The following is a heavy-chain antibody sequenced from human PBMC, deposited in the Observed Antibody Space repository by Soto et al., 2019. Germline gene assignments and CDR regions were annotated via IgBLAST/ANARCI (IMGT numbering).Heavy chain of an antibody. CDR3: ARGEYYDFWSGYYKGDAFDI. CDR2: INAGNGNT. J-gene: IGHJ3*02. CDR1: GYTFTSYA. V-gene: IGHV1-3*01. D-gene: IGHD3-3*01. Sequence: ASVMGSCTASGYTFTSYAMHWVREAPGERLEWMGWINAGNGNTKYSQKFQGRVTITRDTSASTAYMELSSLRSEDTAVYYCARGEYYDFWSGYYKGDAFDIWGQGTMVTVSS.